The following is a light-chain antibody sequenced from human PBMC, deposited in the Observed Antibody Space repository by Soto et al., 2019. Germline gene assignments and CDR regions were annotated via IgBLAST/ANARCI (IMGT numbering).Light chain of an antibody. V-gene: IGKV1-5*03. CDR3: QQYNNYGSWT. CDR2: KAS. CDR1: QSISGC. J-gene: IGKJ1*01. Sequence: DIQMTQSPSTLSASVGDRVTITCRASQSISGCLAWYQQKPGKAPNLLIYKASSLESGVPSRFSGSGSGTEFTLTISSLQPDDFATYYCQQYNNYGSWTFGQGTKVEIK.